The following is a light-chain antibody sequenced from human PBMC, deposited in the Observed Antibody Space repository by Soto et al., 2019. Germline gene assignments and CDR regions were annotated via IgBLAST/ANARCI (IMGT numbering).Light chain of an antibody. J-gene: IGLJ3*02. V-gene: IGLV1-44*01. Sequence: QSVLTQPPSASGTPGQRVTISCSGSSSNIGSHVVNWYQQVPGTAPKLLIYTHNQRPSGVPDRFSDSKSGTSASLAISGLQSGDEADYYCAAWDGSRQSWVFGGGTKLAVL. CDR1: SSNIGSHV. CDR3: AAWDGSRQSWV. CDR2: THN.